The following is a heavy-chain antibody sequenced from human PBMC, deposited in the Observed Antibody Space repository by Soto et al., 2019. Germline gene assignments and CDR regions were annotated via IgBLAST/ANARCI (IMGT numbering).Heavy chain of an antibody. CDR2: ISSSGSTI. J-gene: IGHJ4*02. Sequence: QVQLVESGGGLVKPGGSLRLSCAASGFTFSDYYMSWIRQAPGKGLEWVSYISSSGSTIYNADSVKGRFTISRDNAKNSLYLQMNRLRAEDTAVYDCARSHSSYYDYIWGSYRENYFEYWGQGSLVTVSS. D-gene: IGHD3-16*02. CDR1: GFTFSDYY. CDR3: ARSHSSYYDYIWGSYRENYFEY. V-gene: IGHV3-11*01.